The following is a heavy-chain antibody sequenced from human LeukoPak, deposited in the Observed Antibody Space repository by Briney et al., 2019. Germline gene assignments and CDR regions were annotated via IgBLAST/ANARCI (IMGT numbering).Heavy chain of an antibody. CDR3: ATGYSSSWYRVY. CDR1: GFTFSSYG. J-gene: IGHJ4*02. D-gene: IGHD6-13*01. V-gene: IGHV3-23*01. CDR2: ISGSGGST. Sequence: GRSLRLSCAASGFTFSSYGMHWVRQAPGKGLEWVSAISGSGGSTYYADSVKGRFTISRDNSKNTLYLQMNSLRAEDTAVYYCATGYSSSWYRVYWGQGTLVTVSS.